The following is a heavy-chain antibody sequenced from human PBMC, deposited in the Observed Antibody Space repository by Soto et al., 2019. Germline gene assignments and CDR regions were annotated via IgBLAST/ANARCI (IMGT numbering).Heavy chain of an antibody. CDR1: GYTFTSYG. CDR3: ARDSWVEEYGMDV. D-gene: IGHD2-15*01. V-gene: IGHV1-18*01. J-gene: IGHJ6*02. Sequence: ASVKVSCKASGYTFTSYGISWVRQAPGQGLEWMGWISAYNGNTNYAQKLQGRVTMTTDTSTNTAYMELRSLRSDDTAVYYCARDSWVEEYGMDVWGQGTTVTVSS. CDR2: ISAYNGNT.